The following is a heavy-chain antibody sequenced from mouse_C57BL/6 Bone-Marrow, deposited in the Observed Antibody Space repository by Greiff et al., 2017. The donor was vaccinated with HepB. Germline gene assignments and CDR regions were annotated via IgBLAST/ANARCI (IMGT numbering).Heavy chain of an antibody. CDR1: GYTFTSYW. V-gene: IGHV1-5*01. CDR2: IYPGNSDT. Sequence: EVQLQQPGAELVKPGASVKMSCKASGYTFTSYWMHWVKQRPGQGLEWIGAIYPGNSDTSYNQKFKGKAKLTAVTSASTAYMELSSLTNEDSAVYYCTTYYYGSSLPYWYFDVWGTGTTVTVSS. CDR3: TTYYYGSSLPYWYFDV. J-gene: IGHJ1*03. D-gene: IGHD1-1*01.